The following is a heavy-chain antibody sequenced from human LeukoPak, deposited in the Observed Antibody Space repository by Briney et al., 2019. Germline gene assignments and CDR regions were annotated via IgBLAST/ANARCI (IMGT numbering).Heavy chain of an antibody. CDR2: ISGSGGST. Sequence: GGSLRLSCAASGFTFSSYAMSWVRQAPGKGLEWGSAISGSGGSTYYADSVKGRFTISRDNSKNTLYLQMNSLRAEDTAVYYCACVGGDIVVVPATDYWGQGTLVTVSS. CDR3: ACVGGDIVVVPATDY. V-gene: IGHV3-23*01. CDR1: GFTFSSYA. J-gene: IGHJ4*02. D-gene: IGHD2-2*01.